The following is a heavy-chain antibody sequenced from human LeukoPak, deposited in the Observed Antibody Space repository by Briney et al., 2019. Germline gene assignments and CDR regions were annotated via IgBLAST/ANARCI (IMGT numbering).Heavy chain of an antibody. Sequence: SETLSLTCTVSGGSISSSSYYWGWIRQPPGKGLEWIGSIYYSGSTYYNPSLKSRVTISVDTSKNQFSLKLSSVTAADTAVYYCASHAILWFGGLRGWGQGTLVTVSS. D-gene: IGHD3-10*01. J-gene: IGHJ4*02. CDR3: ASHAILWFGGLRG. CDR2: IYYSGST. V-gene: IGHV4-39*07. CDR1: GGSISSSSYY.